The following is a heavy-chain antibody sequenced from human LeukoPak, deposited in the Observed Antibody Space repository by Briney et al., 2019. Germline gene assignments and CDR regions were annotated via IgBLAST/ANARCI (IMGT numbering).Heavy chain of an antibody. D-gene: IGHD3-10*01. Sequence: ASVKVSCKASGYTFTGYYMHWVRQAPGQGLEWMGWINPNSGGTNYAQKFQGWVTMTRDTSISTAYMELSRLRSDDTAVYYCARSRNSYGSGRGYYGMDVWSKGTTVTVSS. CDR2: INPNSGGT. J-gene: IGHJ6*04. V-gene: IGHV1-2*04. CDR3: ARSRNSYGSGRGYYGMDV. CDR1: GYTFTGYY.